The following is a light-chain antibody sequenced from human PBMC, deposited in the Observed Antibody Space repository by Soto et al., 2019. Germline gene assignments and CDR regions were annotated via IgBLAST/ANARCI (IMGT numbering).Light chain of an antibody. CDR1: QSVSNSY. J-gene: IGKJ4*01. CDR2: GAS. V-gene: IGKV3-20*01. CDR3: QQYGSSPALT. Sequence: EIVLTQSPGTLSLSPGERATLSCRASQSVSNSYLAWYQQKPGQAPRLLIYGASSRATGIPDRFSGSGSGTDFTLTISRLEPEDFAVYYCQQYGSSPALTFGGGTKVDI.